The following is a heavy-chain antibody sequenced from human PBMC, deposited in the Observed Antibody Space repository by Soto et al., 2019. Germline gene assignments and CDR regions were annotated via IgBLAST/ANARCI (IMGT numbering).Heavy chain of an antibody. V-gene: IGHV1-69*12. J-gene: IGHJ4*02. CDR1: GGTFSSYA. Sequence: QVQLVQSGAEVKKPGSSVKVSRKASGGTFSSYAISWVRQAPGQGLEWMGGIIPIFGTANYAQKFQGRVTITADESTSTAYMELSSLRSEDTAVYYCARVYGNYRRYYFDYWGQGTLVTVSS. CDR2: IIPIFGTA. CDR3: ARVYGNYRRYYFDY. D-gene: IGHD1-26*01.